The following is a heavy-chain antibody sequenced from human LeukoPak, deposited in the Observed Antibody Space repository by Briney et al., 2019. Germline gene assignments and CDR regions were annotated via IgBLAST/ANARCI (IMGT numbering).Heavy chain of an antibody. CDR3: ARGGWRFLEWRQRFDP. CDR1: GGSFNGYY. CDR2: INHSGST. J-gene: IGHJ5*02. V-gene: IGHV4-34*01. D-gene: IGHD3-3*01. Sequence: SETLSLTCAVYGGSFNGYYWSWIRQPPGKGLEWIGEINHSGSTNYNPSLKSRVTISVDTSKNQFSLKLSSVTAADTAVYYCARGGWRFLEWRQRFDPWGQGTLVTVSS.